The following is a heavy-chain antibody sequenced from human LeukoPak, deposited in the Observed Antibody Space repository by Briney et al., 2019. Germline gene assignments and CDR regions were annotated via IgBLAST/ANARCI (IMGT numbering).Heavy chain of an antibody. CDR2: ISSSSSYI. CDR3: ARDGNNWNYFDY. CDR1: GFTFSSYS. V-gene: IGHV3-21*01. Sequence: GGSLRLSCAASGFTFSSYSMNWVRQAPGKGLEWVSSISSSSSYIYYADSVKGRFTISRDNAKNSLYLQMNSLRAEDTAVYYCARDGNNWNYFDYWGQGTLVTVSS. D-gene: IGHD1-20*01. J-gene: IGHJ4*02.